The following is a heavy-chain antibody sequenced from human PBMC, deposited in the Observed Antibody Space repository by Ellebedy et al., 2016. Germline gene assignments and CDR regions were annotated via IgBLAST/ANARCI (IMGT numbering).Heavy chain of an antibody. CDR1: GGSISSGGYS. Sequence: SETLSLXCAVSGGSISSGGYSWSWIRQPPGKGLEWIGYIYHSGSTYYNPSLKSRVTISVDTSKNQFSLKLSSVTAADTAVYYCARGSSSPRAIDYWGQGTLVTVSS. V-gene: IGHV4-30-2*01. D-gene: IGHD6-6*01. J-gene: IGHJ4*02. CDR2: IYHSGST. CDR3: ARGSSSPRAIDY.